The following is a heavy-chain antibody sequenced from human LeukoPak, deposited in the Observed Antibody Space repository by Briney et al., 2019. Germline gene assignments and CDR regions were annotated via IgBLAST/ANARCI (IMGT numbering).Heavy chain of an antibody. V-gene: IGHV1-69*05. D-gene: IGHD3-16*01. CDR2: SIPIFGTA. CDR3: ATLGGYRISYYFDY. CDR1: GGTFSSYA. J-gene: IGHJ4*02. Sequence: SVKVSCKASGGTFSSYAISWARQAPGQGLEGMGRSIPIFGTANYAQQFQGRVTITTDESTSTAYMELSSLRSEDTAVYYCATLGGYRISYYFDYWGQGTLVTVSS.